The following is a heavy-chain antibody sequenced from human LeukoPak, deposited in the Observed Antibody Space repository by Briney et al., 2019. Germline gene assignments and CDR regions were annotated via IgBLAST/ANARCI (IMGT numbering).Heavy chain of an antibody. CDR1: GFTFSSYA. CDR2: ISGSGGST. D-gene: IGHD3-22*01. CDR3: AKDGRGTTTIIVEDY. V-gene: IGHV3-23*01. Sequence: GGSLRLSCAASGFTFSSYAMSWVRQAPGKGLEWVSAISGSGGSTYYADSVKGRFTISSDNSKNTLYLQMNSLRAEDTAVYYCAKDGRGTTTIIVEDYWGQGTLVTVSS. J-gene: IGHJ4*02.